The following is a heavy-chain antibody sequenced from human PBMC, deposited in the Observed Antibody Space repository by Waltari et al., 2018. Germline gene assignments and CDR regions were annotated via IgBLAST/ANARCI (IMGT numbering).Heavy chain of an antibody. CDR2: INHSGST. J-gene: IGHJ3*02. V-gene: IGHV4-34*01. Sequence: QEQLQQWGAGLLKPSETLSLTCAVYGGSFSGYYWRWIRQLPGKGLEWIGEINHSGSTNYNPSLKSRVTISVDTSKNQFSLKLSSVTAADTAVYYCARLEAAAPGAFDIWGQGTMVTVSS. D-gene: IGHD6-25*01. CDR3: ARLEAAAPGAFDI. CDR1: GGSFSGYY.